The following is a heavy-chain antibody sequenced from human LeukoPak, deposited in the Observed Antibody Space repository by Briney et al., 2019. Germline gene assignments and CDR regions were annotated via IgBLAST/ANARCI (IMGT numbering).Heavy chain of an antibody. CDR2: IDSVGSST. D-gene: IGHD2-15*01. V-gene: IGHV3-74*01. J-gene: IGHJ6*02. CDR1: GFTFSNNW. CDR3: ASFGGSSPYYYYYGMDV. Sequence: PGGSLRLSCAASGFTFSNNWMHWVRHAPGKGRVWVSGIDSVGSSTTYADSVKGRFTISRDNAKNTLYLQMNSLRAEDTAVYYCASFGGSSPYYYYYGMDVWGQGTTVTVSS.